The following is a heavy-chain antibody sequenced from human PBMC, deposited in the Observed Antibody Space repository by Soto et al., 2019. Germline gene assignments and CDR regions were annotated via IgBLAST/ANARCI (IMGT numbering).Heavy chain of an antibody. J-gene: IGHJ4*02. D-gene: IGHD2-15*01. V-gene: IGHV1-18*01. CDR1: GGTFSNYA. CDR2: MNPSSGNT. CDR3: VVAAQPYYFDY. Sequence: GASVKVSCKASGGTFSNYAITWVRQAPGQGLEWMGWMNPSSGNTNYAQKLQGRVTMTTDTSTSTAYMELRSLRSDDTAVYYCVVAAQPYYFDYWGQGTLVTVSS.